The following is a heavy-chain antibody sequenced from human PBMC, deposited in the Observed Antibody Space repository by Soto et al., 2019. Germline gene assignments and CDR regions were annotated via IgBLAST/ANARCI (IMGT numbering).Heavy chain of an antibody. D-gene: IGHD6-13*01. CDR3: AKVSPGYSSSWPPDY. CDR1: GFTFSNYA. Sequence: GGSLRLSCAASGFTFSNYAMSWVRQAPGKGPEWVSAISGSGDKTYYVDSVKGRFTISRDNSKNTLYLQMNSLRAEDTAVYYCAKVSPGYSSSWPPDYWGQGTLVTVSS. J-gene: IGHJ4*02. V-gene: IGHV3-23*01. CDR2: ISGSGDKT.